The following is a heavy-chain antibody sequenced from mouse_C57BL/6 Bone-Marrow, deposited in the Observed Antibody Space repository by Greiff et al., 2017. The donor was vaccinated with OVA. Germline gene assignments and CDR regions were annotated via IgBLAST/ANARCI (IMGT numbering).Heavy chain of an antibody. V-gene: IGHV1-82*01. D-gene: IGHD3-2*02. CDR1: GYAFSSSW. Sequence: QVQLQQSGPELVKPGASVKISCKASGYAFSSSWMNWVKQRPGKGLEWIGRIYPGDGDTFYNGTFTGKATLTADKSSSTAYMQLRSLTSEDSAVNFGGEDSSGDGGIAYWGQGTLVTVSA. CDR2: IYPGDGDT. CDR3: GEDSSGDGGIAY. J-gene: IGHJ3*01.